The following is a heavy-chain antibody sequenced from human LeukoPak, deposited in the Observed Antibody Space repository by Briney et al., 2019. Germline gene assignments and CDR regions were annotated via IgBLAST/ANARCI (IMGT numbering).Heavy chain of an antibody. Sequence: ASVKVSCKASGYTFTGYYMHWVRQAPGHGLEWMGWINPNSGGTNYAQKFQGRVTMTRDTSISTAYMELSRLRSDDTAVYYCARASIVVVPAAGSLFDYWGQGTLVTVSS. D-gene: IGHD2-2*01. CDR2: INPNSGGT. J-gene: IGHJ4*02. CDR3: ARASIVVVPAAGSLFDY. V-gene: IGHV1-2*02. CDR1: GYTFTGYY.